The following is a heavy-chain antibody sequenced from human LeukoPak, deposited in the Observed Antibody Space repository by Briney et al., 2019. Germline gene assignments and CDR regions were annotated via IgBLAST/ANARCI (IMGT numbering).Heavy chain of an antibody. J-gene: IGHJ4*02. V-gene: IGHV4-34*01. D-gene: IGHD3-22*01. CDR3: ATGAPQTYYYDSSGSIPRPRFDY. CDR1: GGSFSGYY. Sequence: SETLSLTCAVYGGSFSGYYWSWIRQPPGKGLEWIGEIKHSGSTNYNPSLKSRVTISVDTAKKQFSLKLSSGTAADTAVSYCATGAPQTYYYDSSGSIPRPRFDYWGQGILVTVSS. CDR2: IKHSGST.